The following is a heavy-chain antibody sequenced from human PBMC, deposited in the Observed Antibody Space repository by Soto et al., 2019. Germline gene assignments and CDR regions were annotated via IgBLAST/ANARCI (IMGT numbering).Heavy chain of an antibody. CDR1: GGSISSGGYS. V-gene: IGHV4-30-2*01. CDR2: IYHSGST. CDR3: ARENVQQLFPGYFDY. D-gene: IGHD6-6*01. J-gene: IGHJ4*02. Sequence: SETLSLTCAVSGGSISSGGYSWSWTRQPPGKGLEWIGYIYHSGSTYYNPSLKSRVTISMDRSKNHFSLKLSSVTAADTAVYFCARENVQQLFPGYFDYWGLGTLVTVSS.